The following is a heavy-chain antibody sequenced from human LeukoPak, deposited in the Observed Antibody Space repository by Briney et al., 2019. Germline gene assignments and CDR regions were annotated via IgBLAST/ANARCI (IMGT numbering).Heavy chain of an antibody. CDR2: ISWISGNI. D-gene: IGHD3-16*01. CDR1: GFTFNDYA. J-gene: IGHJ1*01. CDR3: VKDVGPSGLTEYFHH. Sequence: GGSLRLSCVASGFTFNDYAMHWVRQGPGKGLEWVSTISWISGNIDYAGSVKGRFTISRDNAKNSLYLQMNSLRPEDTGFYYCVKDVGPSGLTEYFHHWGQGTLVTVSS. V-gene: IGHV3-9*01.